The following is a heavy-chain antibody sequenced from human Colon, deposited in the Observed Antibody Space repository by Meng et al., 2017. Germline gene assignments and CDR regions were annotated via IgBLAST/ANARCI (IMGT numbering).Heavy chain of an antibody. V-gene: IGHV4-61*01. CDR1: GASVSDTNYA. CDR2: GST. D-gene: IGHD7-27*01. CDR3: ARDNWGSLDY. J-gene: IGHJ4*02. Sequence: QVQLQGSGPGLVRPPETLSLTCTVSGASVSDTNYAWSWIRQPPGKGLEWIGYGSTNHNPSLKSRVTISVDTSKNQFSLTLNSVTAADTAVYYCARDNWGSLDYWGQGTLVTVSS.